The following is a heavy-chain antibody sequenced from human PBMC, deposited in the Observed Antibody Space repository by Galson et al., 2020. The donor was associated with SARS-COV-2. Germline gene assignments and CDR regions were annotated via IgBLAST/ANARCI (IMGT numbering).Heavy chain of an antibody. CDR2: INPRDDIT. J-gene: IGHJ4*02. CDR3: ASEWGATSSSVFDY. V-gene: IGHV1-46*01. CDR1: GYTFTSYY. Sequence: ASVKVSCKASGYTFTSYYIHWVRQAPGQGLEWVGIINPRDDITTYAQKFQGRVTMTRDTSTSTVYMELTSLRPEDTAVYSCASEWGATSSSVFDYWVRGTLVTVSS. D-gene: IGHD1-26*01.